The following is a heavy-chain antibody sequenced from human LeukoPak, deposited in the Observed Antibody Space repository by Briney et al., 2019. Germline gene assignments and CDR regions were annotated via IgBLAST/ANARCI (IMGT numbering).Heavy chain of an antibody. Sequence: SETLPLTCAVYGGSFIGYYWSWIRQPPGRGLEWIGEINYCGSTNYNPSLKSQVPISVFTSKNQFSLNLSSVTAAHTAVYYCARDYIVVVPAATPPYYYMDVWGKGTTVTVSS. CDR3: ARDYIVVVPAATPPYYYMDV. CDR1: GGSFIGYY. J-gene: IGHJ6*03. V-gene: IGHV4-34*01. CDR2: INYCGST. D-gene: IGHD2-2*01.